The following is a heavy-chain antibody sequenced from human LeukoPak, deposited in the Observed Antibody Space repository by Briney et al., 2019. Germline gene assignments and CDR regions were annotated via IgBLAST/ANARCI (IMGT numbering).Heavy chain of an antibody. CDR2: ISTSSSYI. V-gene: IGHV3-21*01. CDR3: ARLRYYYYYYMDV. Sequence: TGGSLRLSCAGSGFIFSRHSMNWVRQAPGKGLEWVSSISTSSSYIYYADSVKGRFTISRDNARNSLYLQMNSLRVEDTAVYYCARLRYYYYYYMDVWGKGTTVTISS. J-gene: IGHJ6*03. CDR1: GFIFSRHS.